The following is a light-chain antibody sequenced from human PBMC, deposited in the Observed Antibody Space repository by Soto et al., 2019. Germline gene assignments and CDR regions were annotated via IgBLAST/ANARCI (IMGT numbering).Light chain of an antibody. Sequence: DIQMTQSPSSLSASVGDRVTITCQASQDISNHLNWYQQKPGKAPKLLIYDASNLETGVPSRFSGSGSGTDFTVTISSLQPEDIATYYCQQYDNLPLTFGGGTKVDIK. CDR3: QQYDNLPLT. V-gene: IGKV1-33*01. J-gene: IGKJ4*01. CDR2: DAS. CDR1: QDISNH.